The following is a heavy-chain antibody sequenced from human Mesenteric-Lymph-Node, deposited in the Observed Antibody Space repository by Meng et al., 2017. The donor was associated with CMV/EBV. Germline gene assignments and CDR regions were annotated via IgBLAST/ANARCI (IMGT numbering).Heavy chain of an antibody. CDR3: ASGAGYYFDY. CDR2: VSRGGDT. Sequence: GESLKISCAASGFTFSSYSMNWVRQAPGKGLEWVSTVSRGGDTYYADSVKGRFTVSRDNSKNTLYLQMNSLRAEDTAVYYCASGAGYYFDYWGQGTQVTVSS. V-gene: IGHV3-23*01. CDR1: GFTFSSYS. J-gene: IGHJ4*02. D-gene: IGHD5-12*01.